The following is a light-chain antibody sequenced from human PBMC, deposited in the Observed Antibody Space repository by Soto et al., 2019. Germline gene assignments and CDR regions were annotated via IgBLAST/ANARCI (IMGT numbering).Light chain of an antibody. V-gene: IGKV1-39*01. J-gene: IGKJ1*01. CDR3: QQTYSNPPWT. CDR2: AAS. Sequence: DIQMTQSPSSLSASVGDRVTITCRASQTINSYVNWYQQKPGKAPKLLIYAASSLQSGVPSRFSGSESGTDFTLTISRLQPEDFATYYCQQTYSNPPWTFGQGTKVEVK. CDR1: QTINSY.